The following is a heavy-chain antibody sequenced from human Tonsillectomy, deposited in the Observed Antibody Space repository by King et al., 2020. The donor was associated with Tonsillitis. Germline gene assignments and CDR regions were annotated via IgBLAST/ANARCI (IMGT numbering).Heavy chain of an antibody. CDR1: GYTFTSYY. Sequence: QLVQSGAEVKKPGASVKVSCKASGYTFTSYYMHWVRQXPGQGLXXMXXXXXXXXXTXYAQKFQGRVTMTRDTXTSTVYMELSSLRSEDTAVYYCATSRMAIKEFDYWGQGTLVTVSS. CDR2: XXXXXXXT. CDR3: ATSRMAIKEFDY. D-gene: IGHD6-13*01. V-gene: IGHV1-46*01. J-gene: IGHJ4*02.